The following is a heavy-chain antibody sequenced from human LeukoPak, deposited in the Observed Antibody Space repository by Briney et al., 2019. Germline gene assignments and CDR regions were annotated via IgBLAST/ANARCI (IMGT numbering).Heavy chain of an antibody. J-gene: IGHJ4*02. D-gene: IGHD2-2*01. CDR3: AKQRIVIVPAAMGVLDY. CDR1: GFTFSSYG. Sequence: GGSLRLSCAASGFTFSSYGMHWVRQAPGKGLEWVAFIRYDGSNKYYADSVKGRFTISRDNSKNTLYLQMNSLRAEDTAVYYCAKQRIVIVPAAMGVLDYWGQGTLVTVSS. CDR2: IRYDGSNK. V-gene: IGHV3-30*02.